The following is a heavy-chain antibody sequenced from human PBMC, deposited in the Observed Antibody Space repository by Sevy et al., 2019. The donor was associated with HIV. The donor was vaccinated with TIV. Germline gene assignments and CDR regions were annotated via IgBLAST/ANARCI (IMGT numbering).Heavy chain of an antibody. CDR3: ARGLSPRYSGYDRRLYTNSKYYFDF. J-gene: IGHJ4*02. CDR2: VNRSGKT. CDR1: GGSLGSHY. Sequence: SETLSLTCAVYGGSLGSHYWSWIRQPPGKGLEWIGEVNRSGKTNYNPSLKSRINMSVDTSNNQFSLTLSSVTVADTAIFYCARGLSPRYSGYDRRLYTNSKYYFDFRGQGALVTVSS. V-gene: IGHV4-34*01. D-gene: IGHD5-12*01.